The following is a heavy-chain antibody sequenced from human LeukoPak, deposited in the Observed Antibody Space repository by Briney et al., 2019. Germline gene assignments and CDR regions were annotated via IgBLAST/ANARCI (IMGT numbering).Heavy chain of an antibody. D-gene: IGHD1-1*01. CDR2: MILILGIA. Sequence: SVKVSCKASGGTFSSYAISGVRQAPGQGREGMGRMILILGIANSAQKFQGSVTITADKSTSTAYMELSSLRSEDTAVYYCARRNWNDAYQTGGMDVWGQGTTVTVSS. J-gene: IGHJ6*02. CDR1: GGTFSSYA. CDR3: ARRNWNDAYQTGGMDV. V-gene: IGHV1-69*04.